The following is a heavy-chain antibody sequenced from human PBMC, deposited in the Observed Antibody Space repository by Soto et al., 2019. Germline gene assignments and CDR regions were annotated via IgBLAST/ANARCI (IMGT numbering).Heavy chain of an antibody. CDR1: GFTFSSYE. CDR3: ARDQPDYGSGNRGYFDY. D-gene: IGHD3-10*01. Sequence: GGSLRLSCAASGFTFSSYELNWVRQAPGTGLEWVSYISNSGSTIYYADSVKGRFTISRDNAKNSLYLQMNSLRAEDTAVYYCARDQPDYGSGNRGYFDYWGQGTLVTVSS. V-gene: IGHV3-48*03. CDR2: ISNSGSTI. J-gene: IGHJ4*02.